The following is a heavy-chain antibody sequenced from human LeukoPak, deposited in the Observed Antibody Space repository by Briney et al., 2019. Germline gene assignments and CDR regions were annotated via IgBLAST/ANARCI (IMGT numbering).Heavy chain of an antibody. J-gene: IGHJ4*02. CDR3: AKDMGRIMITFGGPDY. CDR2: ISGSGGST. CDR1: GFTFSSYA. V-gene: IGHV3-23*01. Sequence: GGSLRLSCAASGFTFSSYAMSWVRQAPGKGLEWVAVISGSGGSTYYADSVKGRFTISRDNSTNTLYLRMNSLRAEDTAVYYCAKDMGRIMITFGGPDYWGQGTLVTVSS. D-gene: IGHD3-16*01.